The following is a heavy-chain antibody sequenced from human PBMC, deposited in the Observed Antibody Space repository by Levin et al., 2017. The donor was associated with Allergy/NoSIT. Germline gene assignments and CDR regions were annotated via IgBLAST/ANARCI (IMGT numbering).Heavy chain of an antibody. V-gene: IGHV3-49*03. CDR1: GFTFGDYA. D-gene: IGHD3-10*01. J-gene: IGHJ4*02. Sequence: GGSLRLSCTASGFTFGDYAMSWFRQAPGKGLEWVGFIRSKAYGGTTEYAASVKGRFTISRDDSKSIAYLQMNSLKTEDRAVYYCTRWAAQIEGGYYYGAGSYGNSDYWGQGTLVTVSS. CDR3: TRWAAQIEGGYYYGAGSYGNSDY. CDR2: IRSKAYGGTT.